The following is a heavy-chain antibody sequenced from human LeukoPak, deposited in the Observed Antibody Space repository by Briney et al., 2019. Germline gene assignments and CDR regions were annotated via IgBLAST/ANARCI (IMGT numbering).Heavy chain of an antibody. CDR3: ASSYDSSGYYLRSDAFDI. D-gene: IGHD3-22*01. CDR2: INPNSGGT. CDR1: GYTFTGYY. Sequence: ASVKVSCKASGYTFTGYYMHWVRQAPGQGLEWMGWINPNSGGTNYAQKFQGRVTMTRDTSISTAYMELSRLRSDDTAVYYCASSYDSSGYYLRSDAFDIWGQRTMVTVSS. J-gene: IGHJ3*02. V-gene: IGHV1-2*02.